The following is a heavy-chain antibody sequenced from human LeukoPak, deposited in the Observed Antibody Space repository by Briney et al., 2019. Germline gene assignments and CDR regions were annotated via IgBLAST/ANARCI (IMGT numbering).Heavy chain of an antibody. V-gene: IGHV4-38-2*02. J-gene: IGHJ4*02. CDR1: GYSISSGYY. Sequence: PSETLSLTCTVSGYSISSGYYWGWIRQPPGKWLEWIGSIYHSGSTYYNPSLKSRVTISVDTSKNQFSLKLSSVTAADTAVYYCARAWLRLNPYFDYWGQGTLVTVSS. D-gene: IGHD5-12*01. CDR3: ARAWLRLNPYFDY. CDR2: IYHSGST.